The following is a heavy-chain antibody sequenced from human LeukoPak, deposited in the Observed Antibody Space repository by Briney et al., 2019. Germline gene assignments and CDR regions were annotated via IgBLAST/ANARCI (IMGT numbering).Heavy chain of an antibody. J-gene: IGHJ4*02. CDR3: ARAGGSTVSHSDY. V-gene: IGHV3-21*01. Sequence: GSLRLSCAASGFTFSSYSMNWIRQAPGKGLEWVSSISSSTSYIYYADSVKGRFTISKDNAKNSLYLQMNSLRAEDTAVYYCARAGGSTVSHSDYWGQGTLVTVSS. D-gene: IGHD4-17*01. CDR1: GFTFSSYS. CDR2: ISSSTSYI.